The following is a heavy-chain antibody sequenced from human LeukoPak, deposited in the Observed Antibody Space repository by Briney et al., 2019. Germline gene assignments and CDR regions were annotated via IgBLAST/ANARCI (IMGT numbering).Heavy chain of an antibody. CDR2: IIPIFGTA. CDR1: GGTFSSYA. Sequence: SVKVSCKASGGTFSSYAISWVRQAPGQGLEWMGGIIPIFGTANYAQKFQGRVTITADESTSAAYMELSSLRSEDTAVYYCARSGGGYYDSSGYWFDPWGQGTLVTVSS. J-gene: IGHJ5*02. D-gene: IGHD3-22*01. CDR3: ARSGGGYYDSSGYWFDP. V-gene: IGHV1-69*01.